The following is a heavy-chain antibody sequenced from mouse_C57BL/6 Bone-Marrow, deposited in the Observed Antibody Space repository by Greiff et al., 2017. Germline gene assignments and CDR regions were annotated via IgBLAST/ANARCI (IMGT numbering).Heavy chain of an antibody. D-gene: IGHD1-1*01. Sequence: EVKLVESGEGLVKPGGSLKLSCAASGFTFSSYAMSWVRQTPEKRLEWVAYISSGGDYIYYADTVKGRFTISRDNARNTLYLQMSSLTSEDTAMYYCTRGYGSSLYAMDYWGQGTSVTVSS. V-gene: IGHV5-9-1*02. J-gene: IGHJ4*01. CDR3: TRGYGSSLYAMDY. CDR1: GFTFSSYA. CDR2: ISSGGDYI.